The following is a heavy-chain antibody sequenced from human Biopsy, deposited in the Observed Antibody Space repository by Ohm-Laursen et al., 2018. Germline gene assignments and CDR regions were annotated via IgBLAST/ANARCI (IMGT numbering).Heavy chain of an antibody. V-gene: IGHV4-4*07. CDR3: ARDRDRRGWFDP. J-gene: IGHJ5*02. CDR1: GGSTNDYF. CDR2: IYTSGIT. Sequence: SETLSLTCSVSGGSTNDYFWSWIRQPAGKGLEWIGQIYTSGITNYNPSLKSRVTMSVDTSKNKFSLRVSSVTAADTAVYYCARDRDRRGWFDPWGQGTLVTVSS. D-gene: IGHD1-14*01.